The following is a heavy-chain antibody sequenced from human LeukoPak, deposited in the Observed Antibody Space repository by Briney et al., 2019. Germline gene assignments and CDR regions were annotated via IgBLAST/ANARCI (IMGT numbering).Heavy chain of an antibody. CDR1: GDSISSSY. V-gene: IGHV4-59*01. CDR3: ARGLGDYGNYGSAFDM. Sequence: SETLSLTCTVSGDSISSSYWSWIRQPPGKGLDWIGYIYYSGTTKYNPSLKSRVTISVDTSKNQFSLKLSSVTAADTAVYYCARGLGDYGNYGSAFDMWGQGTMVTVSS. CDR2: IYYSGTT. J-gene: IGHJ3*02. D-gene: IGHD4-11*01.